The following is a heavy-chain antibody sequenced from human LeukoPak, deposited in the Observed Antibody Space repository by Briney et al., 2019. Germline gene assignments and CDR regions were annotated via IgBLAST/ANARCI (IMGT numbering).Heavy chain of an antibody. CDR1: GFTFSTYS. CDR3: ARVGPSGSRGNWFDP. V-gene: IGHV3-48*01. D-gene: IGHD1-26*01. CDR2: ISSGSSTI. Sequence: PGGSLRLSCAASGFTFSTYSMNWVRQAPGKGLEWVSSISSGSSTIYYADSVKGRFTISRDNAKNSLYLQMNSLRAEDTAVYYCARVGPSGSRGNWFDPWGQGTLVTVSS. J-gene: IGHJ5*02.